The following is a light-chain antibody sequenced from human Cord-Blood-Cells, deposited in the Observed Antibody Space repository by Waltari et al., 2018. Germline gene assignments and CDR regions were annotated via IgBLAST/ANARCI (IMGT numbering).Light chain of an antibody. J-gene: IGLJ3*02. V-gene: IGLV1-47*01. Sequence: QSVLTQPPSASGTPGQRVTISCSGSSSNIGSNYVYWYQQLPGTAPKLLIYRNNQRPSGAPDRFSVSKSGTSASLAISGLRSEDEADYYCAAWDDSLSGRVFGGGTKLTVL. CDR2: RNN. CDR1: SSNIGSNY. CDR3: AAWDDSLSGRV.